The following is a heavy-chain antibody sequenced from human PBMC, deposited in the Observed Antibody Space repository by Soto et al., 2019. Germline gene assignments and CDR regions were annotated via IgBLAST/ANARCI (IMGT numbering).Heavy chain of an antibody. CDR2: ISSSSSYI. D-gene: IGHD3-22*01. Sequence: GGSLRLSCAASGFTFSSYSMNWVRQAPGKGLEWVSSISSSSSYIYYADSVKGRFTISRDNAKNSLYLQMNSLRAEDTAVYYCARVPRATPFSDPYYYDSSGYFFGHWGQGTLVTVSS. J-gene: IGHJ4*02. CDR3: ARVPRATPFSDPYYYDSSGYFFGH. V-gene: IGHV3-21*01. CDR1: GFTFSSYS.